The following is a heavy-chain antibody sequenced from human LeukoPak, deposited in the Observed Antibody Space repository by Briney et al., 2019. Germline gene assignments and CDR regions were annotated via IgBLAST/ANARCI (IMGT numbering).Heavy chain of an antibody. CDR1: GGSISSYY. J-gene: IGHJ5*02. CDR2: IYYSGST. Sequence: SETLSLACTVSGGSISSYYWSWIRQPPGKGLEWIGYIYYSGSTNYNPSLKSRVTISVDTSKNQFPLKLSSVTAADTAVYYCARFNIVVVPAAKNGWFDPWGQGTLVTVSS. V-gene: IGHV4-59*01. D-gene: IGHD2-2*01. CDR3: ARFNIVVVPAAKNGWFDP.